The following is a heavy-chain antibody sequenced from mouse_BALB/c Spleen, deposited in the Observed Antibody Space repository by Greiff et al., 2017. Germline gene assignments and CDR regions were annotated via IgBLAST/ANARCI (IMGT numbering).Heavy chain of an antibody. Sequence: VQLQQSGPELVKPGASVKISCKASGYSFTSYYIHWVKQRPGQGLEWIGWIFPGSGNTKYNEKFKGKATLTADTSSSTAYMQLSSLTSEDSAVYFCARRGITEFAYWGQGTLVTVSA. CDR1: GYSFTSYY. J-gene: IGHJ3*01. D-gene: IGHD1-1*01. CDR3: ARRGITEFAY. CDR2: IFPGSGNT. V-gene: IGHV1-66*01.